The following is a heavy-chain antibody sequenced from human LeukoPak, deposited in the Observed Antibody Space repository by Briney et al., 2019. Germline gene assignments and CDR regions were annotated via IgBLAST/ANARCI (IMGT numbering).Heavy chain of an antibody. J-gene: IGHJ5*02. Sequence: SETLSLTCTVSGGSISSYYWSWIRQPAGKGLEWIGRIYTSGSTNYNPSLKSRVTMSVDTSKNQFSLELGSVTAADTAVYYCAREDHDILTGYPSWFDPWGQGALVTVSS. CDR1: GGSISSYY. CDR2: IYTSGST. D-gene: IGHD3-9*01. CDR3: AREDHDILTGYPSWFDP. V-gene: IGHV4-4*07.